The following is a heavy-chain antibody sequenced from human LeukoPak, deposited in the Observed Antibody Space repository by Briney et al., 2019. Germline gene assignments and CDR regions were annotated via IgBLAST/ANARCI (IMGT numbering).Heavy chain of an antibody. CDR2: IYTSGST. D-gene: IGHD6-6*01. J-gene: IGHJ4*02. CDR3: ARAAGSSSFPGGFDY. Sequence: NPSETPSLTCTVSGVSISSYCWSWIRQPAGKGLEWIGRIYTSGSTNYNPSLKSRVTISVDTSKNQFSLKLSSVTAADTAVYYCARAAGSSSFPGGFDYWGQGTLVTVSS. V-gene: IGHV4-4*07. CDR1: GVSISSYC.